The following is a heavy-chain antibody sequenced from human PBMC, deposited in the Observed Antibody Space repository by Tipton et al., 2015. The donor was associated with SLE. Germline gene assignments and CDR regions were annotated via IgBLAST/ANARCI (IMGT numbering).Heavy chain of an antibody. CDR2: ISAYNGNT. CDR3: ALRWPDTWTTVY. D-gene: IGHD5-12*01. CDR1: GYSFTKYD. J-gene: IGHJ4*02. Sequence: QLVQSGAEVKKPGASVTVSCKTFGYSFTKYDINWVRQAPGQGLEWMGWISAYNGNTNYAQKLQGRVTMATDTSTSTAYMELRSLRSDDTAVYYCALRWPDTWTTVYWGQGTLVTVSS. V-gene: IGHV1-18*01.